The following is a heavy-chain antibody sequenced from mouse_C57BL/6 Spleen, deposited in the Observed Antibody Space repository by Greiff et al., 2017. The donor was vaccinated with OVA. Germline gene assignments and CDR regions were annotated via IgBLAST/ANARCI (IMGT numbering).Heavy chain of an antibody. CDR2: IYPRSGNT. D-gene: IGHD1-1*01. CDR1: GYTFTSYG. J-gene: IGHJ3*01. Sequence: QVQLQQSGAELARPGASVKLSCKASGYTFTSYGISWVKQRTGPGLEWIGEIYPRSGNTYYNEKFKGKATLTADKSSSTAYMELRSLTSEDSAVYFCARGYGSAAWFAYWGQGTLVTVSA. V-gene: IGHV1-81*01. CDR3: ARGYGSAAWFAY.